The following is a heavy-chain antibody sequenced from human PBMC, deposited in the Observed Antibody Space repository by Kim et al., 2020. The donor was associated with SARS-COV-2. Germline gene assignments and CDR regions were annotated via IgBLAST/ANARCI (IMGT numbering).Heavy chain of an antibody. CDR1: GFTFSSYA. CDR2: LSGSGGST. CDR3: AKHIAAAGTALDY. D-gene: IGHD6-13*01. J-gene: IGHJ4*02. Sequence: GGSLRLSCAASGFTFSSYAMSWVRQAPGKGLEWVSVLSGSGGSTYYADSVKGRFTISRDNSKNTVYLQMNSLTAEDTAMYYCAKHIAAAGTALDYWGQGTLVTVSS. V-gene: IGHV3-23*01.